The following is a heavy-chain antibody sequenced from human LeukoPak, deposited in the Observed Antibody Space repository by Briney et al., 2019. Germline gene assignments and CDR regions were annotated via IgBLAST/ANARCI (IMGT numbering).Heavy chain of an antibody. CDR3: AKDPGRWQWLVPPDDAFDI. CDR2: ISGSGGST. V-gene: IGHV3-23*01. D-gene: IGHD6-19*01. Sequence: GGSLRLSCAASGFTFSSYAMSWVRQAPGKGLEWVSAISGSGGSTYYADSVKGRFTISRDNSKNTLYLQMNSLRAEDTAVYYCAKDPGRWQWLVPPDDAFDIWDQGTMVTVSS. CDR1: GFTFSSYA. J-gene: IGHJ3*02.